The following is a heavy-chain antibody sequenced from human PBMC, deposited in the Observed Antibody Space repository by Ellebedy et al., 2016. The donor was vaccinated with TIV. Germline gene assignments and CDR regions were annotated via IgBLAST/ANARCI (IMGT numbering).Heavy chain of an antibody. D-gene: IGHD3-9*01. CDR1: GYTFTGSY. CDR2: ITPNNGGT. Sequence: AASVKVSCKTSGYTFTGSYVHWVRQAPVQGLEWMGWITPNNGGTNYAQKFRGRVTMTRDTSINTAYMELSTLTSDDTAVYYCAISPNQYFFDYWGQGTLVTVAS. J-gene: IGHJ4*02. V-gene: IGHV1-2*02. CDR3: AISPNQYFFDY.